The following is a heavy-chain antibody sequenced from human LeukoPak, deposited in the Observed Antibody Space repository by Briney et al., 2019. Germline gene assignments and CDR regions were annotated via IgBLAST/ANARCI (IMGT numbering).Heavy chain of an antibody. Sequence: SETLSLTCVVYGGSFSGYYWSWIRQPPGKGLEWIGYIYYSGSSNYNPSLKSRVTISVDTSKNQFSLKLSSVTAADTAVYYCARAKAARPNWFDPWGQGTLVTVSS. D-gene: IGHD6-6*01. J-gene: IGHJ5*02. V-gene: IGHV4-59*01. CDR3: ARAKAARPNWFDP. CDR2: IYYSGSS. CDR1: GGSFSGYY.